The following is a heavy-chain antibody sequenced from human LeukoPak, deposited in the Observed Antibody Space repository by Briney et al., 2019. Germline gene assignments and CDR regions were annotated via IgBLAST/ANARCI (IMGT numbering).Heavy chain of an antibody. CDR2: IYYRGTT. J-gene: IGHJ5*02. D-gene: IGHD2-15*01. V-gene: IGHV4-59*01. Sequence: SETLSLTCTVSTDSISSYYWSWIRQPPGKGLEWIGCIYYRGTTNYNPSLKSRVTISVDTSKNQFSLKLNSMTAADTAVYYCARDVTCRGGSCYSRWFDPWGQGTLVTVSS. CDR1: TDSISSYY. CDR3: ARDVTCRGGSCYSRWFDP.